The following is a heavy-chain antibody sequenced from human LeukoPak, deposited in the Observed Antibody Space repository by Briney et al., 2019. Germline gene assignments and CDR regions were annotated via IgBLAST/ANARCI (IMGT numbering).Heavy chain of an antibody. CDR2: VYPGDSDT. V-gene: IGHV5-51*01. CDR1: GYSFTSYW. J-gene: IGHJ4*02. CDR3: ARHLAAMANFFDY. D-gene: IGHD5-18*01. Sequence: GESLKISCKGSGYSFTSYWIGLVRQMPGKGLEWMGIVYPGDSDTRYSPSFQGQVTISADKSISTAYLQWSSLKASDTAMYYCARHLAAMANFFDYWGQGTLVTVSS.